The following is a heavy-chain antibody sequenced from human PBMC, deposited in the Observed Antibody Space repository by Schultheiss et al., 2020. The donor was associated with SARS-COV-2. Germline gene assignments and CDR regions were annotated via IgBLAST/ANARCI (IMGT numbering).Heavy chain of an antibody. CDR1: GGSVSSGSYY. V-gene: IGHV4-61*01. CDR3: AREGDSSGWYRVEY. CDR2: IYYSGST. J-gene: IGHJ4*02. D-gene: IGHD6-19*01. Sequence: SETLSLTCTVSGGSVSSGSYYWSWIRQPPGKGLEWIGYIYYSGSTYYNPYLKSLVTISVDTSKNQFSLMLSPVTAADTAVYYCAREGDSSGWYRVEYWGQGTLVTVSS.